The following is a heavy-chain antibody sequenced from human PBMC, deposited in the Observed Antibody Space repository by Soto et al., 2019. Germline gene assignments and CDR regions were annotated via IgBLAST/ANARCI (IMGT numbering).Heavy chain of an antibody. Sequence: QVQLVQSGAEVKKPGSSVKVSCKASGGTFSSYTISWVRQAPGQGLEWMGRIIPILGIANYAQKFQGRVTITADKSTSTAYMELSSLRSEDTAVYYCARDLGGLEGQSDYWGQGTLVTVSS. J-gene: IGHJ4*02. CDR1: GGTFSSYT. D-gene: IGHD1-1*01. CDR2: IIPILGIA. V-gene: IGHV1-69*08. CDR3: ARDLGGLEGQSDY.